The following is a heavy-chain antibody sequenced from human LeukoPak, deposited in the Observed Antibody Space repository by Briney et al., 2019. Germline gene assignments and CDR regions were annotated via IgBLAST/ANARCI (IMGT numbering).Heavy chain of an antibody. CDR3: ASELITIFAWFDH. Sequence: TFXXXAISWXXXXPGQGLEWMGMIIPILGIANYAQKFQGRVTITADKSTSTAYMELSSLRSEDTAVYYCASELITIFAWFDHWGQGTLVTVSS. J-gene: IGHJ5*02. D-gene: IGHD3-3*01. CDR2: IIPILGIA. CDR1: TFXXXA. V-gene: IGHV1-69*04.